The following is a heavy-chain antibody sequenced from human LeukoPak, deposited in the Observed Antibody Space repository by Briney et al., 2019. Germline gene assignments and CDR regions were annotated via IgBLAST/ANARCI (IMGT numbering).Heavy chain of an antibody. J-gene: IGHJ5*02. D-gene: IGHD3-3*01. CDR3: ARGCDFWSGYYSNWFDP. V-gene: IGHV4-34*01. CDR2: INHSGST. CDR1: GGSISSGGYS. Sequence: PSETLSLTCAVSGGSISSGGYSWSWIRQPPGKGLEWIGEINHSGSTNYNPSLKSRVTISVDTSKNQFSLKLSSVTAADTAVYYCARGCDFWSGYYSNWFDPWGQGTLVTVSS.